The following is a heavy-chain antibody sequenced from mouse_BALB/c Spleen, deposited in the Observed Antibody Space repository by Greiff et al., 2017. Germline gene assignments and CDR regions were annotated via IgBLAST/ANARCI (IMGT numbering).Heavy chain of an antibody. Sequence: EVKVVESGGGLVQPGGSRKLSCAASGFTFSSFGMHWVRQAPEKGLEWVAYISSGSSTIYYADTVKGRFTISRDNPKNTLFLQMTSLRSEDTAMYYCARDGWGAMDYWGQGTSVTVSS. V-gene: IGHV5-17*02. J-gene: IGHJ4*01. CDR3: ARDGWGAMDY. CDR1: GFTFSSFG. D-gene: IGHD1-2*01. CDR2: ISSGSSTI.